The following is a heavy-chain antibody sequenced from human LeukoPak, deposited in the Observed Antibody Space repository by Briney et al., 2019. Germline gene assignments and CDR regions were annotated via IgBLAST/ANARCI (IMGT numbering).Heavy chain of an antibody. CDR1: GFTFKSYW. CDR2: ISSSGSTI. V-gene: IGHV3-48*04. D-gene: IGHD3-16*01. Sequence: PGGSLRLSCGAAGFTFKSYWMHWVRQAPGKGLEWVSYISSSGSTIYYADSVKGRFTISRDNAKNSLYLQMNSLRAEDTAVYYCARGYDYVWGSYETRDAFDIWGQGTMVTVSS. J-gene: IGHJ3*02. CDR3: ARGYDYVWGSYETRDAFDI.